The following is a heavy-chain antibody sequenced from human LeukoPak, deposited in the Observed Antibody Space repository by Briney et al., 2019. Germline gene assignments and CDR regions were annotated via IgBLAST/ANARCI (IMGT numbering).Heavy chain of an antibody. J-gene: IGHJ6*03. CDR2: MNPNSGNT. CDR1: GYTFTSYD. D-gene: IGHD3/OR15-3a*01. CDR3: ARALSWTTESYYYMDV. V-gene: IGHV1-8*01. Sequence: ASVRVSCKASGYTFTSYDMNWVRQATGQGLEWLGWMNPNSGNTGYAQNFQGRVTMTMNTSTTTAYMEPSSLRSEDTAVYYCARALSWTTESYYYMDVWGKGTTVTVSS.